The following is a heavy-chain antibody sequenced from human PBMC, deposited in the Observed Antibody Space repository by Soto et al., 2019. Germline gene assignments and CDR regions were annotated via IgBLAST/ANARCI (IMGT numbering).Heavy chain of an antibody. CDR2: INAHSGGT. V-gene: IGHV1-2*02. CDR1: GFSFTGYY. CDR3: AKDLTRQLAYWLDP. J-gene: IGHJ5*02. Sequence: SVKVSFKASGFSFTGYYIHWLRQAPGQGLEWMGWINAHSGGTEYAQKFQGRVTLTRDTSIATAYLTLTSLTSDDTALYYCAKDLTRQLAYWLDPWGQGTQVTVSS. D-gene: IGHD6-6*01.